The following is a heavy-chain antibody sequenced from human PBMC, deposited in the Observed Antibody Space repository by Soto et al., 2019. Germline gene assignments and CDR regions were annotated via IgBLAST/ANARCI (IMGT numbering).Heavy chain of an antibody. Sequence: QITLKESGPTLVKPTQTLTLTCTFSGFSLSTRGVGVGWIRQPPGKALEWLAVIYWDDDKRYSPSLQSRLTITKDTSKNQVVLTMTIMDPVDTATSYCARKNYGDYPTDYWGQGTLVTVSS. D-gene: IGHD4-17*01. CDR3: ARKNYGDYPTDY. J-gene: IGHJ4*02. CDR2: IYWDDDK. V-gene: IGHV2-5*02. CDR1: GFSLSTRGVG.